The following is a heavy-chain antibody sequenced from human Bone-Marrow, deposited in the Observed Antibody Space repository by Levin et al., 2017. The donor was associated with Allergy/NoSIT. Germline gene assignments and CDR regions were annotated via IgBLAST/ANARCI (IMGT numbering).Heavy chain of an antibody. J-gene: IGHJ4*02. Sequence: KSGPTLVKPTQTLTLTCTFSGFSLTTTGVGVGWIRQPPGKALEWLALIYWDDNKYYSPYLKSRLTISKDTSKEQVVLTMINMDPMDTATYYCAHRRAYSGWGSFYYDYWGRETLVTVSS. CDR3: AHRRAYSGWGSFYYDY. CDR2: IYWDDNK. V-gene: IGHV2-5*02. D-gene: IGHD3-10*01. CDR1: GFSLTTTGVG.